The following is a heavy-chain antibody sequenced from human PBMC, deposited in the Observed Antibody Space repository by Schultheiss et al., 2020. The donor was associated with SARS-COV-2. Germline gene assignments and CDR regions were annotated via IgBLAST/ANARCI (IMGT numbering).Heavy chain of an antibody. Sequence: GGSLRLSCVASGFEEYGLTFDNYAFHWVRQAPGKGLEWVSGISWNSGTIDYADSVKGRFTISRDNSKNTLNLQMNSLRPEDTALYYCARDNMYCSRTTCYYGFPYNMDVWGKGTTGTVSS. D-gene: IGHD2-2*01. CDR3: ARDNMYCSRTTCYYGFPYNMDV. V-gene: IGHV3-9*01. CDR2: ISWNSGTI. J-gene: IGHJ6*03. CDR1: GFEEYGLTFDNYA.